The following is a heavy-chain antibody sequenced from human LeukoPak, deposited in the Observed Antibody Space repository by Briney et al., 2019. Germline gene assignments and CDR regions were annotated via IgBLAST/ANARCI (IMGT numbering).Heavy chain of an antibody. CDR1: GYTFTSYE. V-gene: IGHV1-8*01. CDR3: ARNPAHTGWFDP. CDR2: MNPNSGNT. D-gene: IGHD4-17*01. J-gene: IGHJ5*02. Sequence: GASVKVSCKASGYTFTSYEINWVRQATGQGLEWMGWMNPNSGNTGYAQKFQGRVSMTRDTSISTAYMELSSLRSEDTAVYYCARNPAHTGWFDPWGQGTLVTVSS.